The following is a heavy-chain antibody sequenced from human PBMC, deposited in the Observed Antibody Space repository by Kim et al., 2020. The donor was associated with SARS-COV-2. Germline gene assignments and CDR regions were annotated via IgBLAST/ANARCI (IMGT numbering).Heavy chain of an antibody. CDR3: TRVRYMDV. J-gene: IGHJ6*03. V-gene: IGHV3-48*03. Sequence: GGSLRLSCGASGFTCSYEMNWVRQAPGKGLEWVSYISSIDSGSTIYYADSVKGRFTISRDNAKNSLYLQMNSLRAEDTAVYYCTRVRYMDVWGKGTTVTVSS. D-gene: IGHD3-3*01. CDR2: ISSIDSGSTI. CDR1: GFTCSYE.